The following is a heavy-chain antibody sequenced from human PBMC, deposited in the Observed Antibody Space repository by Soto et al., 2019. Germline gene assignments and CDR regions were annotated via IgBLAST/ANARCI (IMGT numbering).Heavy chain of an antibody. CDR3: AAASGSYVGYYGMDV. CDR1: GFTFTSSA. J-gene: IGHJ6*02. CDR2: SVVGSGNT. D-gene: IGHD1-26*01. V-gene: IGHV1-58*01. Sequence: ASVKVSCKASGFTFTSSAVQWVRQARGQRLEWIGWSVVGSGNTNYAQKFQERVTITRDMSTSTAYMELSSLRSEDTAVYYCAAASGSYVGYYGMDVWGQGTTVTVSS.